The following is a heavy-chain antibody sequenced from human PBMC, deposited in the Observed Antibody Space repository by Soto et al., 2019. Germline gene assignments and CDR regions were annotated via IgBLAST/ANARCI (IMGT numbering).Heavy chain of an antibody. V-gene: IGHV3-48*02. CDR3: ARDGGGESSGSTHYYWYGRDV. CDR1: GFTFSTYS. D-gene: IGHD3-22*01. J-gene: IGHJ6*02. CDR2: ISSSSSPI. Sequence: EVQLVESGGGLVQPGGSLRLSCAASGFTFSTYSVNWVRQAPGKGLEWVSYISSSSSPIYYADSVKGRFTISRDNAKNSVYPQMNSLRDEDTAVYYCARDGGGESSGSTHYYWYGRDVWGRGTPVTVSS.